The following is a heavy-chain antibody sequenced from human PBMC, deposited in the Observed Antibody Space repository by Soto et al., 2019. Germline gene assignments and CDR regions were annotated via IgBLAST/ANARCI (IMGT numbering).Heavy chain of an antibody. Sequence: QVQLVESGGGVVQPGRSLRLSCAASGFTFSSYGMHWVRQAPGKGLEWVAVIWYYGSNKYYADSVKGRFTISRDNSKNTLYLQMNSLRAEDTAVYYCARETKGWFDPWGQGTLVTVSS. CDR1: GFTFSSYG. CDR3: ARETKGWFDP. CDR2: IWYYGSNK. J-gene: IGHJ5*02. V-gene: IGHV3-33*01.